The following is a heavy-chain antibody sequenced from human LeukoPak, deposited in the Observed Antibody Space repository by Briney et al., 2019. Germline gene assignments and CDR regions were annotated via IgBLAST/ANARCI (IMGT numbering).Heavy chain of an antibody. Sequence: GGSLRLSCAASGFTLSNYWMSWVRQAPGKGLEWVANIKQDGSEKNYVDSVKGRFTISRDNAKNSMYLHMNSLRAEDTAAYYCARICLIGRDCYHFDFWGQGSLVTVSS. CDR2: IKQDGSEK. V-gene: IGHV3-7*01. J-gene: IGHJ4*02. D-gene: IGHD2-21*01. CDR3: ARICLIGRDCYHFDF. CDR1: GFTLSNYW.